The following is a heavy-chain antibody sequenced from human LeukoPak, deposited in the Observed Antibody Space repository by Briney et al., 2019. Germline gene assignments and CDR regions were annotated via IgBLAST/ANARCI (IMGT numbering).Heavy chain of an antibody. V-gene: IGHV1-46*01. CDR1: GYTFTSYY. Sequence: ASVKVSCKASGYTFTSYYMHWVRQAPGQGLEWMGIINPSGGSTSYAQKFQGRVTMTRDTSTSTVYMELSSLRSEDTAVYHCARRGRAGTVVTDLFDYWGQGTLVTVSS. CDR2: INPSGGST. CDR3: ARRGRAGTVVTDLFDY. J-gene: IGHJ4*02. D-gene: IGHD4-23*01.